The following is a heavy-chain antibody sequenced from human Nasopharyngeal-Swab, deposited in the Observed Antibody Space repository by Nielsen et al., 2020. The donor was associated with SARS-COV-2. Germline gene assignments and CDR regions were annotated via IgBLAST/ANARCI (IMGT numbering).Heavy chain of an antibody. D-gene: IGHD6-13*01. V-gene: IGHV4-4*02. Sequence: GSLRLSCAVSGGPISSSNWWSWVRQPPGKGLEWIGEIYHSGSTNYNPSLKSRVTISVDKSKNQFSLKLSSVTAADTAVYYCARESRGVAAAIGNYYYGMDVWGQGTTVTVSS. CDR3: ARESRGVAAAIGNYYYGMDV. CDR1: GGPISSSNW. CDR2: IYHSGST. J-gene: IGHJ6*02.